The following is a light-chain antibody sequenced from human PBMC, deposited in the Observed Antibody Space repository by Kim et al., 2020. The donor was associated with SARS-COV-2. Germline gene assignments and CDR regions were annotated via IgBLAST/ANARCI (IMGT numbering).Light chain of an antibody. CDR3: HQYASSPLT. Sequence: SPGERATLSCGASQSVGANHVAWVQLRPGLAPRLLIYHASSRATGVPDRFSGSGSGTDFTLTISRLEPEDFAVYYCHQYASSPLTFGGGTKVDIK. CDR2: HAS. CDR1: QSVGANH. V-gene: IGKV3D-20*01. J-gene: IGKJ4*01.